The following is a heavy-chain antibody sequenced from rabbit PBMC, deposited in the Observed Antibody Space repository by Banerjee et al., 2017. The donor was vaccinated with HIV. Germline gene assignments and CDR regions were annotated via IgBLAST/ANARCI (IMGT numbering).Heavy chain of an antibody. Sequence: QEHLEESGGDLVKPEGSLTLTCTASGFDLSSYYWICWVRQAPGKGLEWIACIYAGYSGDTDYASWAKGRFTISKTSSTTVTLQMTSLTAADAATYFCARGDTGYSDYRRLSLWGQGTLVTVS. CDR2: IYAGYSGDT. CDR1: GFDLSSYYW. D-gene: IGHD7-1*01. J-gene: IGHJ3*01. CDR3: ARGDTGYSDYRRLSL. V-gene: IGHV1S45*01.